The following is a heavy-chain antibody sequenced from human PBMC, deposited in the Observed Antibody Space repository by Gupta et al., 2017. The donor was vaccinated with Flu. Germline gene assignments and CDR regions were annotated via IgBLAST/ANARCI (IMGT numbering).Heavy chain of an antibody. D-gene: IGHD2-8*01. CDR3: AKDPALYRRGGGMLMDV. J-gene: IGHJ6*02. Sequence: QVQLVESGGGVVQPGRSLRLSCAASGFTFSSYGMHWVRQAPGKGLEWVAVISYDGSNKYYADSVKVRFTISRDNSKNTLYLQMNSLRAEDTAVYYCAKDPALYRRGGGMLMDVWGQGTTVTVSS. CDR1: GFTFSSYG. V-gene: IGHV3-30*18. CDR2: ISYDGSNK.